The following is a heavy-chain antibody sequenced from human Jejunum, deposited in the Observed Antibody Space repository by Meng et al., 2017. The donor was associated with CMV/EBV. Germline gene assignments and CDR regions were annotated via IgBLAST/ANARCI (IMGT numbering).Heavy chain of an antibody. CDR3: ARDPTPDGSDY. Sequence: QWQWGELGPGLVKVSETLSLPCTVSRASISDSSFYWGWIRQPPGKGLEWIGSVYYSGRTYYNPSLESRVTISVDTSKNQCSLKLTSVTAADTATYYCARDPTPDGSDYWGRGTLVTVSS. J-gene: IGHJ4*02. CDR1: RASISDSSFY. CDR2: VYYSGRT. V-gene: IGHV4-39*07. D-gene: IGHD3-10*01.